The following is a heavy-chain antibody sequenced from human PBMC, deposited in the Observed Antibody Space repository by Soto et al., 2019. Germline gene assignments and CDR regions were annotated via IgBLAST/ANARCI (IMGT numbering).Heavy chain of an antibody. CDR3: ARDPSSGYRSFDY. J-gene: IGHJ4*02. Sequence: ASVKVSCKASGYTFTSYYMHWVRQAPGQGLEWMAIINPGVGRTSYAQKFQGTVTVTWDTSTSTVYMELRSLRSEDTAVYYCARDPSSGYRSFDYWGQGTLVTVSS. V-gene: IGHV1-46*03. CDR2: INPGVGRT. CDR1: GYTFTSYY. D-gene: IGHD3-22*01.